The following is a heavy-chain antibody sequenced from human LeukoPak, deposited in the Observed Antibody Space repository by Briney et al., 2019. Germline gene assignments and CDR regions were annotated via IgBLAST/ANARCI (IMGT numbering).Heavy chain of an antibody. D-gene: IGHD1-26*01. Sequence: GASVEVSCKASGYTFTGYYMHWVRQAPGQGLEWMGWINPNSGGTNYAQKFQGRVTMTRDTSISTAYMELSRLRSDDTAVYYCARGAGATRSFYYYGMDVWGQGTTVTVSS. CDR3: ARGAGATRSFYYYGMDV. V-gene: IGHV1-2*02. J-gene: IGHJ6*02. CDR1: GYTFTGYY. CDR2: INPNSGGT.